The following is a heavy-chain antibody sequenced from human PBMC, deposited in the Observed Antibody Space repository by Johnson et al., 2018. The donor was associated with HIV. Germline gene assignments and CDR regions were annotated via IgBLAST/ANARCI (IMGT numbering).Heavy chain of an antibody. V-gene: IGHV3-7*05. CDR1: GFTFSSYW. CDR2: IKQDGSEK. J-gene: IGHJ3*02. Sequence: VLLVESGGGLVQPGGSLRLSCAASGFTFSSYWMSWVRQAPGKGLEWVANIKQDGSEKYYVDSVKGRFTISRDNAKKFLYLQMTSLRAEDTAIYYCARKGDAFDIWGQGTLATVSS. CDR3: ARKGDAFDI.